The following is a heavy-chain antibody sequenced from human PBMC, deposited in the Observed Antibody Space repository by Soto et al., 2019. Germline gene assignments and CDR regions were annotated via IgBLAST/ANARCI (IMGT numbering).Heavy chain of an antibody. Sequence: QVQLQESGPGLVKPSQTLSLTCTVSGGSITSGGFYWSWIRQHPGKGLEWIAYIFHSGSTDYNPSLTSRGTIPANPSKHQFSPKLTFVTAAAPAVYYCVRGGIAGNWFDPWGQGTLVTVSS. J-gene: IGHJ5*02. CDR1: GGSITSGGFY. D-gene: IGHD6-13*01. CDR3: VRGGIAGNWFDP. V-gene: IGHV4-31*03. CDR2: IFHSGST.